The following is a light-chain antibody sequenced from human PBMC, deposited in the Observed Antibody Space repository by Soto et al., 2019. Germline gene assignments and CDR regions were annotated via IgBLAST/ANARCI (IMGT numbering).Light chain of an antibody. CDR2: DVS. CDR3: SSCTSSSSYV. CDR1: SSDVGGYNY. V-gene: IGLV2-14*01. J-gene: IGLJ1*01. Sequence: QSALTQPASVSGSPGQSITISCTGTSSDVGGYNYVSWYQQHPGKAPKLMIYDVSNRPSGVSNRFSGSKSGNTASLTISGLQAEDEADYYCSSCTSSSSYVFGTGTK.